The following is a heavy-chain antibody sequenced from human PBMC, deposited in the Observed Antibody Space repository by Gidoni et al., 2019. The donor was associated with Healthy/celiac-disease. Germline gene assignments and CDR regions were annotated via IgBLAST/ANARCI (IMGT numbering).Heavy chain of an antibody. D-gene: IGHD6-13*01. CDR3: ARDQAAAGTGVLYYYDYYGMDV. J-gene: IGHJ6*02. Sequence: EVQLVASGGGLVTPGGSLRLSCAASGFTFSSYSMNWVRQAPGQGLEWVSSISSSSSYIYYADSVKGRFTSSRDNAKNSLYLQMNSLRAEDTAVYYCARDQAAAGTGVLYYYDYYGMDVWGQGTTVTVSS. V-gene: IGHV3-21*01. CDR2: ISSSSSYI. CDR1: GFTFSSYS.